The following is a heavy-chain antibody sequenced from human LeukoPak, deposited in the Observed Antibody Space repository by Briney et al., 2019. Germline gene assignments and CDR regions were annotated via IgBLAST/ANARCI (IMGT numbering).Heavy chain of an antibody. Sequence: GGSLRLSCAASGFTFSSYWMSWVRQAPGRGLEWVANIKQDGSEKDYVDSVKGRFTISRDNAKNSLYLQMNSLRAEDTAVYYCAKDQPYYYGSGSRYHYFDYWGQGTLVTVSS. CDR1: GFTFSSYW. J-gene: IGHJ4*02. CDR2: IKQDGSEK. CDR3: AKDQPYYYGSGSRYHYFDY. V-gene: IGHV3-7*01. D-gene: IGHD3-10*01.